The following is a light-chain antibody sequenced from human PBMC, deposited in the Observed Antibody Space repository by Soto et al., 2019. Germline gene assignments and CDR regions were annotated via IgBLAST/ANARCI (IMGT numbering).Light chain of an antibody. CDR1: QGIGDT. J-gene: IGKJ4*01. Sequence: EVVMTQSPATLSVSPGEGVTLSCRASQGIGDTLAWYQHKPGQTPRLLIYDTSTRATGVPARFSGSRSGPKFTLAINRLQSEEFGSYYCQPCNSWPLTLGGGIKVESK. CDR2: DTS. CDR3: QPCNSWPLT. V-gene: IGKV3-15*01.